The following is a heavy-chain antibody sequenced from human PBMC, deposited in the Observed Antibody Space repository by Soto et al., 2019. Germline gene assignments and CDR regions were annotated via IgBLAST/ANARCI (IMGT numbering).Heavy chain of an antibody. CDR1: GGSINNYY. Sequence: QVQLQESGPGLVKPSETLSLTCIVSGGSINNYYWSWIRQPPGKGLEWIGYISYSGGANYNPSLNSPVTISLDTSKNQFSLMLSSVTAADTAVYYCARGERLGLDYWGQGTLVTVSS. D-gene: IGHD3-9*01. J-gene: IGHJ4*02. V-gene: IGHV4-59*01. CDR2: ISYSGGA. CDR3: ARGERLGLDY.